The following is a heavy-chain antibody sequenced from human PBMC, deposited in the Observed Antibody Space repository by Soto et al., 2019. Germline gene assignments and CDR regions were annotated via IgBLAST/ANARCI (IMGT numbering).Heavy chain of an antibody. J-gene: IGHJ4*02. CDR3: AREWPHLDC. Sequence: LRLSCAASGFTVSSNYMSWVRQAPGKGLEWVSVIYSGGSTFYADSVKGRFTISRDNSKNMVYLQMNRMRAEDTAVYYCAREWPHLDCWGQGTLVTVSS. V-gene: IGHV3-53*01. CDR1: GFTVSSNY. CDR2: IYSGGST.